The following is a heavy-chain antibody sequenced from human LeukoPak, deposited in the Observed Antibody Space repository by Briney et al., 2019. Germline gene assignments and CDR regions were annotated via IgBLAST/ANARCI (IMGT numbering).Heavy chain of an antibody. Sequence: GSSVKVSCKASGGIFSSYAISWVRQAPGQGLEWMGGIIPIFGTANYAQKFQGRVTITADKSTSTAYMELSSLRSEDTAAYYCAREVRGVIDYWGQGTLVTVSS. D-gene: IGHD3-10*01. CDR3: AREVRGVIDY. CDR2: IIPIFGTA. CDR1: GGIFSSYA. V-gene: IGHV1-69*06. J-gene: IGHJ4*02.